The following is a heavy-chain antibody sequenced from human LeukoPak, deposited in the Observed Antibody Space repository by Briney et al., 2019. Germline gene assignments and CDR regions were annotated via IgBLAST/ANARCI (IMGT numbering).Heavy chain of an antibody. CDR1: GFTFGGYG. CDR2: IAYDGSRA. V-gene: IGHV3-33*01. CDR3: TRYNNDHFDY. Sequence: GRSLRLSCAGSGFTFGGYGMHWFRQTPGKGLEWVAVIAYDGSRAFYADSVKGRFTISRDDSKNTMSVQVDDLRAEDTAVYYCTRYNNDHFDYWGQGTLVTVSS. D-gene: IGHD1-14*01. J-gene: IGHJ4*02.